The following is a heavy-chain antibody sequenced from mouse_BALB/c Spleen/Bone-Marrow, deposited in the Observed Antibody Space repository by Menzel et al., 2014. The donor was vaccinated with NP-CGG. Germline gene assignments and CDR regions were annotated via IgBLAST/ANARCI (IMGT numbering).Heavy chain of an antibody. V-gene: IGHV1-9*01. D-gene: IGHD2-4*01. Sequence: VKVVESGAELMKPGASVKISCKATGYTFXTYWIEWVKQRPGHGLEWIGEILPGSGTTNYNEKFKGKATFTADTSSNTAYMQLSSLTSEDSAVYYCARLITTGGFAYWGQGTLVTVSA. J-gene: IGHJ3*01. CDR2: ILPGSGTT. CDR1: GYTFXTYW. CDR3: ARLITTGGFAY.